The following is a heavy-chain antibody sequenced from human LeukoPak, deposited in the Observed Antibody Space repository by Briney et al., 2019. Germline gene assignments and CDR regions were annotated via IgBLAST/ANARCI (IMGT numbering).Heavy chain of an antibody. CDR2: IYYSGST. CDR1: GGSISSSSYY. D-gene: IGHD3-3*01. CDR3: ARTLRHYDFWSGPFDY. Sequence: SETLSLTCTVSGGSISSSSYYWGWIRQPPGKGLEWIGSIYYSGSTHYNPSLKSRVTISVDTSKNQFSLKLSSVTAADTAVYYCARTLRHYDFWSGPFDYWGQGTLVTVSS. J-gene: IGHJ4*02. V-gene: IGHV4-39*01.